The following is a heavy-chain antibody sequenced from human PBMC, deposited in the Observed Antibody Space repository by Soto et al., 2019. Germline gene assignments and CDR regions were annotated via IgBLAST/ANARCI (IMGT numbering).Heavy chain of an antibody. D-gene: IGHD6-13*01. CDR1: GGSISSDY. V-gene: IGHV4-59*06. J-gene: IGHJ5*02. Sequence: SETLSLTCTVPGGSISSDYWSWIRQHPGKGLEWIGYIYYSGSTYYNPSLKSRVTISVDTSKNQFSLKLSSVTAADTAVYYCARVFSDSSSFFAPWGQGTLVXVSS. CDR2: IYYSGST. CDR3: ARVFSDSSSFFAP.